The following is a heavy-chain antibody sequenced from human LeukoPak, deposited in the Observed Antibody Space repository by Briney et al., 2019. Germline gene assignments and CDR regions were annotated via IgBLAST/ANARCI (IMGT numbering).Heavy chain of an antibody. CDR1: GFTFDDYG. J-gene: IGHJ3*02. D-gene: IGHD6-19*01. Sequence: GSLRLSRAASGFTFDDYGMSWVRQAPGKGLEWVSGINWNGGSTGYADSVKGRFTISRDNSKNTLYLQMNSLRAEDTAVYYCAKDLHSSGWIPSDAFDIWGQGTMVTVSS. CDR2: INWNGGST. CDR3: AKDLHSSGWIPSDAFDI. V-gene: IGHV3-20*04.